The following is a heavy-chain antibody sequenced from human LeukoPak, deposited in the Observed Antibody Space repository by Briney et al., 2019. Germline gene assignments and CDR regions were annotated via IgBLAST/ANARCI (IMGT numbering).Heavy chain of an antibody. CDR1: GGSISSGGYY. CDR2: IYYSGST. V-gene: IGHV4-31*03. D-gene: IGHD6-6*01. J-gene: IGHJ4*02. Sequence: SQTLSLTCTVSGGSISSGGYYWSWIRQPPGKGLEWIGYIYYSGSTYYNPSLKSRVTISVDTSKNQFSLKLSSVTAADTAVYYCARDSHGYSSSSHLGYWGQGTLVTVSS. CDR3: ARDSHGYSSSSHLGY.